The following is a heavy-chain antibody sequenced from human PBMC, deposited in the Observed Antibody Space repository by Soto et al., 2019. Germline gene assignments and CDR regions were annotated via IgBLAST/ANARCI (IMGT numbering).Heavy chain of an antibody. CDR3: ARGNLYIVVVPAAMGLYYFDY. D-gene: IGHD2-2*01. Sequence: ASVKVSCKASGGTLSSYANSWVRQAPGQGLEWMGGIIPIFGIANYAQKFQGRVTITADKSTSTAYMELSILRSEETAVYYCARGNLYIVVVPAAMGLYYFDYWGQGTLVTVSS. V-gene: IGHV1-69*10. CDR2: IIPIFGIA. CDR1: GGTLSSYA. J-gene: IGHJ4*02.